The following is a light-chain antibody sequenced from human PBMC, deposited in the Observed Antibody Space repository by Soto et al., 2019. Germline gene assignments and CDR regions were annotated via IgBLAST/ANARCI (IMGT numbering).Light chain of an antibody. J-gene: IGKJ2*01. V-gene: IGKV1-39*01. CDR2: TSG. Sequence: IHMTQSPSSLSASVGDRITVTCRASQRITTYANWYQLKPGEAPKLLISTSGTLQRGVPSRFSGSGSGTDFTLTITGLQPADFATYFCQQTYSTPYTFGQGTKLEIK. CDR3: QQTYSTPYT. CDR1: QRITTY.